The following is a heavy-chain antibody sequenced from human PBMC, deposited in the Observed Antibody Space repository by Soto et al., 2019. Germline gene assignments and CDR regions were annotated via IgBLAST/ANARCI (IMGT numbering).Heavy chain of an antibody. CDR1: GYSFTSYW. D-gene: IGHD2-2*02. CDR3: ARLYCSSTSCYKGRWFDP. CDR2: IDPSDSYT. J-gene: IGHJ5*02. Sequence: GESLKISCKGSGYSFTSYWISWVRQMPGKGLEWMGRIDPSDSYTNYSLSFQSHVTISADKSISTAYLQWSSLKASDTAMYYCARLYCSSTSCYKGRWFDPWGQGTLVTVSS. V-gene: IGHV5-10-1*01.